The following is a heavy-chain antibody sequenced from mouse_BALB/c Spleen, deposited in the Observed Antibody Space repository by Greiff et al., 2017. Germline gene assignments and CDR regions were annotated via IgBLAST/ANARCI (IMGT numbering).Heavy chain of an antibody. J-gene: IGHJ4*01. V-gene: IGHV1-7*01. CDR3: ARFFGNYEDYAMDY. D-gene: IGHD2-1*01. CDR1: GYTFTSYW. Sequence: QVHVKQSGAELAKPGASVKMSCKASGYTFTSYWMHWVKQRPGQGLEWIGYINPSTGYTEYNQKFKDKATLTADKSSSTAYMQLSSLTSEDSAVYYCARFFGNYEDYAMDYWGQGTSVTVSS. CDR2: INPSTGYT.